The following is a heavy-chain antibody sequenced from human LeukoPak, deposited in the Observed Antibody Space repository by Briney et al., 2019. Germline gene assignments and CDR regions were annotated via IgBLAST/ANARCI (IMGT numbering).Heavy chain of an antibody. CDR1: GFTFSSHD. CDR3: ARGGADYVIGY. V-gene: IGHV3-21*05. D-gene: IGHD4-17*01. CDR2: ISSSSSYT. J-gene: IGHJ4*02. Sequence: PGGSLRLSCAASGFTFSSHDMHWVRQAPGKGLEWISFISSSSSYTNYADSVKGRFTISRDNTKNSLYLQMNNLRAEDTAVYYCARGGADYVIGYWGQGTLVTVSS.